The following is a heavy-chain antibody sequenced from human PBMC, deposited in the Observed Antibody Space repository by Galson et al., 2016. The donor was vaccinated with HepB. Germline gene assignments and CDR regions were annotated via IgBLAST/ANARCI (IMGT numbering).Heavy chain of an antibody. CDR2: SDYSGTT. J-gene: IGHJ4*02. V-gene: IGHV4-38-2*02. Sequence: SETLSLTCTVSGDSIRGDSYWGWIRQPPGKGLEWIGCSDYSGTTQYNPPLKSRITMSLDKSKNQFSLKLNSVTAADTAVYYCASLGYCSGGDCYSVDWGQGTMVTVSS. CDR1: GDSIRGDSY. CDR3: ASLGYCSGGDCYSVD. D-gene: IGHD2-15*01.